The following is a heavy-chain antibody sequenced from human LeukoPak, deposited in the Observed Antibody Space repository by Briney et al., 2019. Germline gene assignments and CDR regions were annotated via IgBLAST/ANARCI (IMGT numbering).Heavy chain of an antibody. CDR2: IYTSGST. D-gene: IGHD6-19*01. J-gene: IGHJ4*02. Sequence: PSQTLSLTCTVSGGSISSGSYYWSWIRQPAGKGLEWIGRIYTSGSTNYNASLKSRVTISVDKSKNQFSLKLSSVTAADTAVYYCARKHSSGWSRGYYFDYWGQGTLVTVSS. CDR1: GGSISSGSYY. CDR3: ARKHSSGWSRGYYFDY. V-gene: IGHV4-61*02.